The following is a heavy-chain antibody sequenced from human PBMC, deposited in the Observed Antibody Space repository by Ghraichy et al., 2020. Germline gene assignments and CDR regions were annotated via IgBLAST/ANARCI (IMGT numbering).Heavy chain of an antibody. Sequence: SGPTLVKPTQTLTLTCTFSGFSLSTSGVGVGWIRQPPGKALEWLALIYWDDDKRYSPSLKSRLTITKDTSKNQVVLTMTNMDPVDTATYYCAHSPSSRYFDWLPGQDAFDIWGQGTMVTVSS. CDR2: IYWDDDK. CDR1: GFSLSTSGVG. J-gene: IGHJ3*02. V-gene: IGHV2-5*02. D-gene: IGHD3-9*01. CDR3: AHSPSSRYFDWLPGQDAFDI.